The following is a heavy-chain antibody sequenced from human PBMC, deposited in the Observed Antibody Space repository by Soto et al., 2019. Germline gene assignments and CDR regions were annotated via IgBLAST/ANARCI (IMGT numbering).Heavy chain of an antibody. J-gene: IGHJ4*02. CDR1: GFTFSSYA. CDR3: AREGVDSSGYEYYFDY. Sequence: QVQLVESGGGVVQPGRSLRLSCAASGFTFSSYAMHWVRQAPGKGLEWVAVISYDGSNKYYADSVKGRFTISRDNSKNTLYLQMNSLRDEDTAVYYCAREGVDSSGYEYYFDYWGQGTLVTVPS. CDR2: ISYDGSNK. V-gene: IGHV3-30-3*01. D-gene: IGHD3-22*01.